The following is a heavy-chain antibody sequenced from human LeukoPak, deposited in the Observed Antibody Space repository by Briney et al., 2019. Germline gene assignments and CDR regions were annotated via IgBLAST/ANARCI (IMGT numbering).Heavy chain of an antibody. Sequence: GGSLRLSCAASGFTFSSYAMSWVRQAPGKGLEWAANIKKDGSEKNYVESVKGRFTISRDNAKNSLYLQTNSLRAEDTAVYYCARAGQEWFGELGFDQWGQGTLVIVSS. V-gene: IGHV3-7*01. J-gene: IGHJ4*02. CDR3: ARAGQEWFGELGFDQ. CDR2: IKKDGSEK. D-gene: IGHD3-10*01. CDR1: GFTFSSYA.